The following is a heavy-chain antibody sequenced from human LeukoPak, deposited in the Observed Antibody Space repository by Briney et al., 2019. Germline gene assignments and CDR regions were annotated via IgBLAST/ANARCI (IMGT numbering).Heavy chain of an antibody. CDR1: GITLSNYG. D-gene: IGHD3-22*01. CDR3: AKRGVVIRVILVGFHKEAYYFDS. CDR2: ISGMGGST. V-gene: IGHV3-23*01. J-gene: IGHJ4*02. Sequence: GGSLRLSCAVSGITLSNYGMSWVRQAPGKGLEWVAGISGMGGSTNYADSVKGRFTISRDNRKNTLYLQMNSLRVEDTAVYFCAKRGVVIRVILVGFHKEAYYFDSWGQGALVTVSS.